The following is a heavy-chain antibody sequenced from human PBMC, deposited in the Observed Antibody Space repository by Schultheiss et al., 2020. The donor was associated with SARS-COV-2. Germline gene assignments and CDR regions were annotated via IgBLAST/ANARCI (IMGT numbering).Heavy chain of an antibody. CDR3: ARDHPDYYDSSGYYYHFDY. CDR1: GYTFTSYG. J-gene: IGHJ4*02. V-gene: IGHV1-18*01. Sequence: ASVKVSCKASGYTFTSYGISWVRQAPGQGLEWMGWISAYNGNTTYAQKLQGRVTMTTDTSTSTAYMELRSLRSDDTAVYYCARDHPDYYDSSGYYYHFDYWGQGTLVTVSS. D-gene: IGHD3-22*01. CDR2: ISAYNGNT.